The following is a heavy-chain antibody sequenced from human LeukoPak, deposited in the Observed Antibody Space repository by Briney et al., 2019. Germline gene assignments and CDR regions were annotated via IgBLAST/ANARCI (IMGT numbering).Heavy chain of an antibody. Sequence: ASVKVSCKASGYTFTDYYMHWVRQAPGQGLEWMGWINPNSGGTNYAQKFQGRVTMTRDTSINTAYMELSRLRSDDTAVYYCARDPETYEEQLAFYYWGQGTLVTVSS. CDR3: ARDPETYEEQLAFYY. D-gene: IGHD3-3*01. J-gene: IGHJ4*02. CDR1: GYTFTDYY. CDR2: INPNSGGT. V-gene: IGHV1-2*02.